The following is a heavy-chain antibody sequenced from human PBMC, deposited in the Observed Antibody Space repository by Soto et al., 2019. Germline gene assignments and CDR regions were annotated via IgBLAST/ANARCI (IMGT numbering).Heavy chain of an antibody. J-gene: IGHJ4*02. Sequence: QVQLVESGGGVVQHGRSLRLSCAASGFTFNNYAMHWVRQAPGKGLEWVAIISYDGSNKYYADSVTGRFTISRDYSKNTLYLQMNSLRAEDTAVYYCARDPYSGTYLDYWGQGTLVTVSS. CDR2: ISYDGSNK. V-gene: IGHV3-30-3*01. D-gene: IGHD1-26*01. CDR3: ARDPYSGTYLDY. CDR1: GFTFNNYA.